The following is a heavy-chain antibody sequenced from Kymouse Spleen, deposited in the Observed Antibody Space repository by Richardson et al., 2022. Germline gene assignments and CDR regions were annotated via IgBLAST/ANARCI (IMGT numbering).Heavy chain of an antibody. J-gene: IGHJ4*02. CDR3: ARDYYGSGEAFDY. CDR1: GFTFSSYW. CDR2: IKQDGSEK. Sequence: EVQLVESGGGLVQPGGSLRLSCAASGFTFSSYWMSWVRQAPGKGLEWVANIKQDGSEKYYVDSVKGRFTISRDNAKNSLYLQMNSLRAEDTAVYYCARDYYGSGEAFDYWGQGTLVTVSS. D-gene: IGHD3-10*01. V-gene: IGHV3-7*01.